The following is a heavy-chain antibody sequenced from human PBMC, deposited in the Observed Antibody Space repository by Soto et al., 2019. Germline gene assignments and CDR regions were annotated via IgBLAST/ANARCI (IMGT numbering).Heavy chain of an antibody. CDR1: GGTVSTYA. V-gene: IGHV1-69*01. D-gene: IGHD5-18*01. CDR2: IIPMFGTA. Sequence: GASVKVYCKAPGGTVSTYAISWVRQAPGQGLEWMGGIIPMFGTANYAQRFQDRVTITADESTNTVYMELSSLRSEDTAVYFCASGIQLWLRRINNGYSGWGQGTLVTVSP. CDR3: ASGIQLWLRRINNGYSG. J-gene: IGHJ4*02.